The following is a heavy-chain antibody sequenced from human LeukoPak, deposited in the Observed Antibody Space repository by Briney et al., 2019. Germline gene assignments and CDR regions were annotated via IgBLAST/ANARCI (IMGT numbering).Heavy chain of an antibody. Sequence: GGSLRLSCAASGFTFSSYSMNWVRQPPGRGLQWVASMRGDASYIYYVDSVKGRFTISRDNARNSLYLQMNSLRPEDTAIYYCARLFGGVTTFDSWGQGALVTVSS. CDR3: ARLFGGVTTFDS. J-gene: IGHJ4*02. CDR2: MRGDASYI. V-gene: IGHV3-7*01. CDR1: GFTFSSYS. D-gene: IGHD2-8*02.